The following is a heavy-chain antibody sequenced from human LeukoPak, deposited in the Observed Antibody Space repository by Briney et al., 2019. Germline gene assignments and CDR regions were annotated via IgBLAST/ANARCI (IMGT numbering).Heavy chain of an antibody. V-gene: IGHV3-21*04. CDR2: ISESSSYI. J-gene: IGHJ6*02. CDR3: ARDRAVKARIGGMDV. CDR1: GFSFSSYW. D-gene: IGHD5-12*01. Sequence: GGSLRLSCEASGFSFSSYWMSWVRQAPGKGLEWVSYISESSSYIYFADSVKGRFTISRDNGKNSLYLQMNSLRGDDTGIYYCARDRAVKARIGGMDVWGQGTTVTVSS.